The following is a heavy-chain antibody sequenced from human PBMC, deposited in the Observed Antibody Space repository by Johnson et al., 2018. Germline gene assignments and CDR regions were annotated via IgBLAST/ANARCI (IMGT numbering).Heavy chain of an antibody. CDR2: IWYDGSNK. CDR3: AREELGGSIPHDY. D-gene: IGHD3-16*01. Sequence: QVQLVESGGGVVQPGRSLRLSCAASGFTFSSYGMHWVRQAPGKGLEWVAVIWYDGSNKLYGDSVKGRFTIARDNSKNMLYLQMSSLRAADTAVYYCAREELGGSIPHDYWGQGTLVTVSS. V-gene: IGHV3-33*01. CDR1: GFTFSSYG. J-gene: IGHJ4*02.